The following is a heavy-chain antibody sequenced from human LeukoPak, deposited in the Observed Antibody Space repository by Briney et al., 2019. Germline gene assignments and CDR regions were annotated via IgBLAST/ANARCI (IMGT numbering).Heavy chain of an antibody. J-gene: IGHJ4*02. CDR1: GLTFSSHE. CDR2: ITTSGSSI. D-gene: IGHD3-22*01. CDR3: ARGARPGSNVVVTGLSFDY. Sequence: PGGSLSLSCAASGLTFSSHEMNWVRQAPGKGLEWVSYITTSGSSIYYADSVKGRFTISRDNAKTSLYLQMNSLRAEDTAVYYCARGARPGSNVVVTGLSFDYWGQGTPFTVSS. V-gene: IGHV3-48*03.